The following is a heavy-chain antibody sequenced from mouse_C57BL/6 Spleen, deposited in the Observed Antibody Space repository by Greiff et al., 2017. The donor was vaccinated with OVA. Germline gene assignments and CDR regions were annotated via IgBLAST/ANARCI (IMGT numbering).Heavy chain of an antibody. CDR2: ISSGSSTI. CDR1: GFTFSDYG. CDR3: ARPHYYGSSLGY. V-gene: IGHV5-17*01. D-gene: IGHD1-1*01. J-gene: IGHJ2*01. Sequence: EVKLMESGGGLVKPGGSLKLSCAASGFTFSDYGMHWVRQAPEKGLEWVAYISSGSSTIYYADTVKGRFTISRDNAKNTLFLQMTSLRSEDTAMYYCARPHYYGSSLGYWGQGTTLTVS.